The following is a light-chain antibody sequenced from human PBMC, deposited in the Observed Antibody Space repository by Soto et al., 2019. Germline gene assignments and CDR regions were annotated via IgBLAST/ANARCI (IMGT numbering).Light chain of an antibody. CDR2: VAS. V-gene: IGKV1-9*01. CDR3: QQLNSYPIN. Sequence: DIQLTQSPSFLSASVGDRVTITCLASQGISSYLAWYQQKPGKAPNLLIYVASTLQSGVPSRFSGSGSGTEFTLTISSLQPEDFATYYCQQLNSYPINFGQGTRLEIK. CDR1: QGISSY. J-gene: IGKJ5*01.